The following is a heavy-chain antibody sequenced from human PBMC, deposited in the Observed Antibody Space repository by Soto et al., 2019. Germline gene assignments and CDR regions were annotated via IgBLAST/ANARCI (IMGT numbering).Heavy chain of an antibody. J-gene: IGHJ4*02. CDR2: KYYRSNWFN. D-gene: IGHD2-2*01. V-gene: IGHV6-1*01. CDR3: ARDQGAMNI. CDR1: GDSVSSKSAP. Sequence: QVQLQQSGPGLVKPSQTLSLTCAISGDSVSSKSAPWNWFRQSPSRGLEWLGRKYYRSNWFNDYAVSVKSRISLNPDTSKNQFSLQLNSVTPEDTAVYYCARDQGAMNIWSQGTLVTVSS.